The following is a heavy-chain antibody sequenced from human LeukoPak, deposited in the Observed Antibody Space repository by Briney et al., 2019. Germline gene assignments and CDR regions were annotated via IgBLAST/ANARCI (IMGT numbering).Heavy chain of an antibody. V-gene: IGHV4-59*08. CDR3: ASQVGATEAFDY. J-gene: IGHJ4*02. Sequence: SETLSLTCTVSGGSISSYYWSWIRQPPGKGLEWIGYIYYSGSTNYNPSLKSRVTISVDTSKNQFSLKLSSVTAADTAVYYCASQVGATEAFDYWGQGTLVTVSS. CDR1: GGSISSYY. D-gene: IGHD1-26*01. CDR2: IYYSGST.